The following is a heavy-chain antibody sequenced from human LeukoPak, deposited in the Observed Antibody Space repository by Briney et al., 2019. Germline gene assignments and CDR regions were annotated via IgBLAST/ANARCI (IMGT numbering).Heavy chain of an antibody. V-gene: IGHV4-59*02. D-gene: IGHD3-10*01. CDR2: VSYGANT. J-gene: IGHJ6*02. CDR1: GGSVDGYW. CDR3: ARLLIWFGEDPTYYYYGMDV. Sequence: SETLSLTCTVSGGSVDGYWWSWVRQPPGQGLEWIGHVSYGANTNYNPSLKSRVTISVDTSKNQFSLKLSSVTAADTAVYYCARLLIWFGEDPTYYYYGMDVWGQGTTVTVSS.